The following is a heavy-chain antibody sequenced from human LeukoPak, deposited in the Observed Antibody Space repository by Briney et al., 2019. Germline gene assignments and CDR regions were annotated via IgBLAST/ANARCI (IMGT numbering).Heavy chain of an antibody. V-gene: IGHV3-7*01. J-gene: IGHJ6*04. D-gene: IGHD3-10*01. CDR2: IKQDGGEK. Sequence: GESLKISCAASGFTFSSYWMSWVRQAPGKGLEWVANIKQDGGEKYYVGSVKGRFTVSRDNAKNSLYLQMNSLRAEDTAVYYCAREWNYYGSGIMDVWGRGTTVTVSS. CDR3: AREWNYYGSGIMDV. CDR1: GFTFSSYW.